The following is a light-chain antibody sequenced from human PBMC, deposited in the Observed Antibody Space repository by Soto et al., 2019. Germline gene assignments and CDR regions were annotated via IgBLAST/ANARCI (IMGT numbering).Light chain of an antibody. J-gene: IGLJ1*01. Sequence: QSALTQPDSVSRSPGQSVAISCTAASSDIGNYNYVSWYQQRPGKVPKLIIHDVSDRPSGVSDRYSGSKSGNTASLTISGLQAEDEADYYCSSYTSNSTYVFGTGTKVTVL. CDR1: SSDIGNYNY. CDR3: SSYTSNSTYV. V-gene: IGLV2-14*03. CDR2: DVS.